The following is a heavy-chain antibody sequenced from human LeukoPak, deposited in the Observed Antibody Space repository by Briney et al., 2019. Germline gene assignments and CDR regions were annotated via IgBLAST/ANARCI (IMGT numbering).Heavy chain of an antibody. Sequence: GGSLRLSCAASGFTFSSYRMHWVRHAPGKGLVWVSRIDGDGSSTSSADSVKGRFTISRDNSKNTLYLQMSSLRAEDTAVYYCARVGHDYDVDYWGHRTLVTVSS. CDR2: IDGDGSST. CDR3: ARVGHDYDVDY. V-gene: IGHV3-74*01. J-gene: IGHJ4*01. CDR1: GFTFSSYR. D-gene: IGHD4-17*01.